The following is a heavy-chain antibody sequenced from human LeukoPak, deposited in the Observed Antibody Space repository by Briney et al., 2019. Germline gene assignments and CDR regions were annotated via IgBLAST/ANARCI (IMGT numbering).Heavy chain of an antibody. Sequence: ASVKVSCKASGYTFTDYYIHWVRQAPGQGLEWMGWINPNNGGTNYAQKFQGRVTMTRDTSISTAYMELSRLRSDDTAVYYCARVYQWLISYDAFDIWGQGTMVTVSS. D-gene: IGHD6-19*01. V-gene: IGHV1-2*02. J-gene: IGHJ3*02. CDR3: ARVYQWLISYDAFDI. CDR1: GYTFTDYY. CDR2: INPNNGGT.